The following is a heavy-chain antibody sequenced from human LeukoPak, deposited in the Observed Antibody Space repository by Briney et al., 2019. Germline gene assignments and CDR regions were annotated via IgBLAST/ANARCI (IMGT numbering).Heavy chain of an antibody. V-gene: IGHV4-34*01. J-gene: IGHJ4*02. D-gene: IGHD6-13*01. CDR3: ARGDDTAAAGTGGSYFDY. CDR2: INHSGST. Sequence: TSETLCLTCAVYGGSFSGYYWSWIRQPPGKGLEWIWEINHSGSTNYNPSLKSRVTISVDTSKNQFFLKLSSVTAADTAVYYCARGDDTAAAGTGGSYFDYWGQGTLVSVSS. CDR1: GGSFSGYY.